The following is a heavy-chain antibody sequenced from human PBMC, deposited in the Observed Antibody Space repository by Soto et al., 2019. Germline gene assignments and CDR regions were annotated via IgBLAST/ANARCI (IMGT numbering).Heavy chain of an antibody. V-gene: IGHV3-7*01. J-gene: IGHJ4*02. CDR3: ERSPGHKGLFATGTTGVDY. CDR1: GFTFSSYW. CDR2: IKQDGSEK. D-gene: IGHD1-7*01. Sequence: GGSLRLSCAASGFTFSSYWMSWVRQAPGKGLEWVANIKQDGSEKYYVDSVKGRFTISRTNAKNSLYLQMNGLRAEDTAVYYCERSPGHKGLFATGTTGVDYWGQGTLVTVSS.